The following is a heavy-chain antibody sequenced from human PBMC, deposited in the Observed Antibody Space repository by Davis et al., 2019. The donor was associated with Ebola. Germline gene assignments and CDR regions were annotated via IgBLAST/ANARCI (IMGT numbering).Heavy chain of an antibody. J-gene: IGHJ6*02. CDR2: LSGDSRTI. CDR1: GFSISNDA. Sequence: GESLKISCAASGFSISNDAMNWVRQAPGKGLEWVSYLSGDSRTIHYADTVKGRFTISRDSVKNSLYLHMNSLRDEDTAIYYCARRGYSHYGMDVWGQGTTVAV. CDR3: ARRGYSHYGMDV. D-gene: IGHD3-10*01. V-gene: IGHV3-48*02.